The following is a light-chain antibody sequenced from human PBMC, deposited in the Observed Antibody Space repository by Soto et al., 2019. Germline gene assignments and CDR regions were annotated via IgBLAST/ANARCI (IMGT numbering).Light chain of an antibody. J-gene: IGKJ4*01. V-gene: IGKV1-9*01. Sequence: DIPLTQSPSFLSASVGDRVTITCRASQGIAGSLAWYQQKPGKPPKLLIYAESTLQSGVPSRFSGSGSGTRGTLTISSLQPEDFATYYCQQVKSYPRTFGGGTKVEIE. CDR2: AES. CDR1: QGIAGS. CDR3: QQVKSYPRT.